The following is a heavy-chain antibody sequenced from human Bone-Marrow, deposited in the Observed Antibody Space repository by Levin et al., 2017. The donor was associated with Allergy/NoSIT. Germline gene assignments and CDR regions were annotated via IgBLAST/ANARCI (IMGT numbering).Heavy chain of an antibody. CDR2: IYWDDEK. V-gene: IGHV2-5*02. J-gene: IGHJ4*02. CDR1: GFSFRTSGVG. Sequence: SGPTLVKPTQTLTLTCSFSGFSFRTSGVGVGWIRQPPGKALEWLALIYWDDEKHYTPSLTTRLTITKDTSKNQVVLVMTNVNPADTATYYCAHYGDYQRLQTFGYWGQGSLVTVSS. CDR3: AHYGDYQRLQTFGY. D-gene: IGHD4-17*01.